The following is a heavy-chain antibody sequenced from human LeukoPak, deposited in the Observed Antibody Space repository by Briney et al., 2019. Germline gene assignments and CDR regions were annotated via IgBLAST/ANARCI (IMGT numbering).Heavy chain of an antibody. CDR2: IKEDGTET. D-gene: IGHD5-24*01. CDR1: GFTFISYT. J-gene: IGHJ4*02. CDR3: AKEGRSLQTY. Sequence: GGSLRLSCAASGFTFISYTMSWVRQAPGKGLEWVVNIKEDGTETYYVDSVKGRFTISRDNAKNSLYLQMNSLRVEDTAVYYCAKEGRSLQTYWGQGTLVTVSS. V-gene: IGHV3-7*03.